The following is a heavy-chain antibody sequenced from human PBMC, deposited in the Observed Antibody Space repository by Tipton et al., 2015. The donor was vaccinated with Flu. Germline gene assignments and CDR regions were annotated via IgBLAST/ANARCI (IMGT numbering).Heavy chain of an antibody. D-gene: IGHD4-17*01. J-gene: IGHJ3*02. V-gene: IGHV4-38-2*02. CDR2: IHRSGNG. CDR1: GDSIGYPYF. CDR3: ARGDYGDYDHEADAFDI. Sequence: TLSLTCSVSGDSIGYPYFWGWIRQAPGKGLEWIGNIHRSGNGYYNPSLKSRVTMSVDSSKNQFSLTLTSVTAADAAMYYCARGDYGDYDHEADAFDIWGQGTLVTVSA.